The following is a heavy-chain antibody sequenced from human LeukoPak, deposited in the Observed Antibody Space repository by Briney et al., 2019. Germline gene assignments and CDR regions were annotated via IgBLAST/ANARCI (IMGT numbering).Heavy chain of an antibody. Sequence: PGGSLRLSCAASGFTLSTYDMSWVRQAPTKGLEWVPAIGGDGGTTYTDSVKGRFTISRANAKNSLYLQMNSLRAEDTAGYYCARYGGIAAAGTDYWGQGTLVSVSS. V-gene: IGHV3-23*01. J-gene: IGHJ4*02. CDR1: GFTLSTYD. CDR2: IGGDGGTT. D-gene: IGHD6-13*01. CDR3: ARYGGIAAAGTDY.